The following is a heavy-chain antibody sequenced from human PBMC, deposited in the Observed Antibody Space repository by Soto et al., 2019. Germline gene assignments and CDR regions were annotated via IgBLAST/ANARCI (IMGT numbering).Heavy chain of an antibody. CDR1: GFTFSSYW. Sequence: GGSLRLSCAASGFTFSSYWMHWVRQAPGKGLVWVSRVKGDGSDTTYADSVKGRFTISRDNTKNTLYLQMNSLRPEDTAVYYCEPDQSLADDAFDIWGHGTMVTVSS. CDR2: VKGDGSDT. D-gene: IGHD6-19*01. J-gene: IGHJ3*02. V-gene: IGHV3-74*01. CDR3: EPDQSLADDAFDI.